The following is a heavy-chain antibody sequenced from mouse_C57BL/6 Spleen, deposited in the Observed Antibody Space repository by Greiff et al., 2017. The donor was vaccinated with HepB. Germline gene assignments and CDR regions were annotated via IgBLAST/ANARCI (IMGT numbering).Heavy chain of an antibody. V-gene: IGHV5-17*01. CDR1: GFTFSDYG. D-gene: IGHD1-2*01. J-gene: IGHJ1*03. Sequence: EVKVVESGGGLVKPGGSLKLSCAASGFTFSDYGMHWVRQAPEKGLEWVAYISSGSSTIYYADTVKGRFTISRDNAKNTLFLQMTSLRSEDTAMYYCARAHYDWYFDVWGTGTTVTVSS. CDR3: ARAHYDWYFDV. CDR2: ISSGSSTI.